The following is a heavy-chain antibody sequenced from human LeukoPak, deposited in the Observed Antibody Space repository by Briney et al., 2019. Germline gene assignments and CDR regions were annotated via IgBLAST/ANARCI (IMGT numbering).Heavy chain of an antibody. CDR1: GFPFDDYI. CDR2: ITWDGGRT. V-gene: IGHV3-43*01. D-gene: IGHD5-12*01. J-gene: IGHJ6*03. CDR3: AKASRGYDSHYYYYMDV. Sequence: GGSLRLSCAASGFPFDDYIMHWVRQAPGKGLEWVSLITWDGGRTDYADSVKGRFTISRDNNKNSLYLQMNRLRTEDTALYYCAKASRGYDSHYYYYMDVWGKGTTVTVSS.